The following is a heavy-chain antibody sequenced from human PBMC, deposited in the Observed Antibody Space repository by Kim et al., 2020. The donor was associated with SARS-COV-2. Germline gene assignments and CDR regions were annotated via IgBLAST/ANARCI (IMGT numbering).Heavy chain of an antibody. D-gene: IGHD3-16*02. J-gene: IGHJ6*02. Sequence: SETLSLTCAVYGGSFSGYYWSWIRQPPGKGLEWIGEINHSGSTNYNPSLKSRVTISVDTSKNQFSLKLSSVTAADTAVYYCASSLNYDYIWGSYRSSTRGMDVWGQGTTVTVSS. CDR1: GGSFSGYY. CDR2: INHSGST. CDR3: ASSLNYDYIWGSYRSSTRGMDV. V-gene: IGHV4-34*01.